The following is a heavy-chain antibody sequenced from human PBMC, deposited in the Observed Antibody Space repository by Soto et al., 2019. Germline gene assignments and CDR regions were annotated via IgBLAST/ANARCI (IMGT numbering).Heavy chain of an antibody. CDR2: IYPGNSDT. V-gene: IGHV5-51*01. CDR3: ARALDSGWYSYNNAMDV. J-gene: IGHJ6*02. D-gene: IGHD6-19*01. CDR1: GYSFTRYW. Sequence: PGESLKISCKASGYSFTRYWIGWVRQMSGKGLEWMGIIYPGNSDTRYSPSVQGQVTISVDKSISTAYLQWSSLKASDTAIYYCARALDSGWYSYNNAMDVWGLGTTVTVSS.